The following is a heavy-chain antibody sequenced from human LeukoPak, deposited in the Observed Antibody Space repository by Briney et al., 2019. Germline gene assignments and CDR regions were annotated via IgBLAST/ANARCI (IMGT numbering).Heavy chain of an antibody. Sequence: GGSLRLSCAASGFTFSSYSMNWVRQAPGKGLEWVSSIGSSSSYIYYADSVKGRFTISRDNAKNSLYLQMNSLRAEDTAVYYCARDMYGDFSFDYWGQGTLVTVSS. J-gene: IGHJ4*02. D-gene: IGHD4-17*01. V-gene: IGHV3-21*01. CDR1: GFTFSSYS. CDR2: IGSSSSYI. CDR3: ARDMYGDFSFDY.